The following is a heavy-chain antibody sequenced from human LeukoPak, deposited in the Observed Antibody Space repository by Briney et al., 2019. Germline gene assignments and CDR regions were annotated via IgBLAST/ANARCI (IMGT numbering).Heavy chain of an antibody. CDR1: GGSFSGYY. J-gene: IGHJ4*02. CDR2: INHSGST. Sequence: SETLSLTCAVYGGSFSGYYWSWIRQPPGKGLEWIGEINHSGSTNYNPSLKSRVTISVDTSKNQFSLKLSSVTAADTAVYYCARGGPYYYDSSGYQRTFDYWGQGTLVTVSS. V-gene: IGHV4-34*01. D-gene: IGHD3-22*01. CDR3: ARGGPYYYDSSGYQRTFDY.